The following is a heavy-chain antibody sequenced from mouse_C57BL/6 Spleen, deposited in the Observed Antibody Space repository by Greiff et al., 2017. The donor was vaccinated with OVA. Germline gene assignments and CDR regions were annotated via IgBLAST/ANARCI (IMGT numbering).Heavy chain of an antibody. V-gene: IGHV1-69*01. Sequence: QVQLQQPGAELVMPGASVKLSCKASGYTFTSYWMHWVKQRPGQGLEWIGEIDPSDSYTNYNQKFKGKSTLTVDKSSSTAYMQLSSLTSEDSAVYYVATPYYYGSHWYFDVWGTGTTVTVSA. D-gene: IGHD1-1*01. CDR1: GYTFTSYW. J-gene: IGHJ1*03. CDR2: IDPSDSYT. CDR3: ATPYYYGSHWYFDV.